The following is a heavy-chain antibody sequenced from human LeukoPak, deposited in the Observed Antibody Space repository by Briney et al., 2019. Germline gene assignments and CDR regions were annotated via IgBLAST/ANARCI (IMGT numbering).Heavy chain of an antibody. D-gene: IGHD2-2*01. J-gene: IGHJ5*02. V-gene: IGHV3-48*03. CDR3: ARGQRPQYTSTWANWFDP. Sequence: GGSPRLSCAASGFPFSSYEMNWVRQAPGKRLQWVSYISSSGNKIYYAASVKGRFTISRDNAKNSLYLQIDSLRAEDTAVYYCARGQRPQYTSTWANWFDPWGKGTQVTVS. CDR1: GFPFSSYE. CDR2: ISSSGNKI.